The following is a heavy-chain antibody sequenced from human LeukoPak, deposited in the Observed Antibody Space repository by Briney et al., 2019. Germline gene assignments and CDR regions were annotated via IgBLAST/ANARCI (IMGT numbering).Heavy chain of an antibody. CDR3: ARGNYYYGSGSRARSNWFDP. D-gene: IGHD3-10*01. V-gene: IGHV4-34*01. J-gene: IGHJ5*02. Sequence: SETLSLTCAVYGGSFSGYYWSWIRQPPGKGLEWIGEINHSGSTNYNPSLKSRVTISVDTSKNQFSLKLSSVTAADTAVYYCARGNYYYGSGSRARSNWFDPWGQGTLVTVSS. CDR1: GGSFSGYY. CDR2: INHSGST.